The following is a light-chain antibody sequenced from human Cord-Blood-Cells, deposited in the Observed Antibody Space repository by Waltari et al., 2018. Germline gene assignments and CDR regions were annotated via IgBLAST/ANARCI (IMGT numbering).Light chain of an antibody. CDR1: QSISSY. J-gene: IGKJ3*01. CDR3: QQSYSTLFT. V-gene: IGKV1-39*01. CDR2: AAS. Sequence: DIQMTQSPSSLCASVGDRVTIPCRASQSISSYLNWYQQKPGKAPKLRIYAASSLQRGFPSRFSGSGSGTDFTLTISSLQPEDFATYYCQQSYSTLFTFGPGTKVDIK.